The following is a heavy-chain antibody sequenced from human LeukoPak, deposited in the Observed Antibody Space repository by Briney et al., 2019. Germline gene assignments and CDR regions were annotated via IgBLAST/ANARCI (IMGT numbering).Heavy chain of an antibody. J-gene: IGHJ6*02. CDR3: AKASSSSYYYGMDV. CDR1: GFTFSSYA. D-gene: IGHD6-13*01. Sequence: PGGSLRLSCAASGFTFSSYAMSRVRQAPGKGLEWVSAISGSGGSTYYADSVKGRFTISRDNSKNTLYLQMNSLRAEDTAVYYCAKASSSSYYYGMDVWGQGTTVTASS. V-gene: IGHV3-23*01. CDR2: ISGSGGST.